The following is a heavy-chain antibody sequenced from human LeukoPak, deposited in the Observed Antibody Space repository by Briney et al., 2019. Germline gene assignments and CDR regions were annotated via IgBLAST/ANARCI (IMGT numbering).Heavy chain of an antibody. D-gene: IGHD3-10*01. Sequence: SETLSLTCAVYGGSFSDNYWSWVRQPPGKGLEWIGDINNSGGTNYNPSLKSRVTISVDTSKNQFSLKLSSVTAADTAVYHCTIGDGWFGSGLFFFDCWSQGSLVTVSS. CDR2: INNSGGT. J-gene: IGHJ4*02. CDR3: TIGDGWFGSGLFFFDC. CDR1: GGSFSDNY. V-gene: IGHV4-34*01.